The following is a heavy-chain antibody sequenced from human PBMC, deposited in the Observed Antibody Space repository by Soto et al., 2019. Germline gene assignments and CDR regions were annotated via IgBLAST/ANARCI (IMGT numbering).Heavy chain of an antibody. V-gene: IGHV4-34*01. CDR2: INHSGST. Sequence: QVQLQQWGAGLLKASETLSLTCAVYGGSFSGYYWSWIRQPPGKGLEWIGEINHSGSTNYNPSLKSRVTISVDTSKNQFSLKLSSVTAADTAVYYCASLGPHDYDDYKSAGRYYYYYMDVWGKGTTVTVSS. D-gene: IGHD4-17*01. CDR3: ASLGPHDYDDYKSAGRYYYYYMDV. J-gene: IGHJ6*03. CDR1: GGSFSGYY.